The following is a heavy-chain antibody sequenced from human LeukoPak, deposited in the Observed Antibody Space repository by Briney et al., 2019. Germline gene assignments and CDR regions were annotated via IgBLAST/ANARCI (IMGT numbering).Heavy chain of an antibody. Sequence: PSETLSLTCTVSGGSISSGDYYWSWIRQPPGKGLEWIGYIYYSGSTYYNPSLKSRVTISVDTSKNQFSLKLSSVTAADTAVYYCARVMTTVITHWFDPWGQGTLVTVSS. V-gene: IGHV4-30-4*01. D-gene: IGHD4-17*01. J-gene: IGHJ5*02. CDR3: ARVMTTVITHWFDP. CDR1: GGSISSGDYY. CDR2: IYYSGST.